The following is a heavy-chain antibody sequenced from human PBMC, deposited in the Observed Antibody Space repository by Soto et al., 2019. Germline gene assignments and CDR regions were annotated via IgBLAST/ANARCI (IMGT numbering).Heavy chain of an antibody. CDR3: ARMEAGGSSWYYYYGMDV. Sequence: SGPTLVNPTQTLTLTCTFSGFSLSTSGMCVSWIRQPPGKALEWLALIDWDDDKYYSTSLKTRLTISKDTSKNQVVLTMTNMDPVDTAMYYCARMEAGGSSWYYYYGMDVWGQGNTVPVSS. D-gene: IGHD6-13*01. CDR2: IDWDDDK. CDR1: GFSLSTSGMC. V-gene: IGHV2-70*01. J-gene: IGHJ6*02.